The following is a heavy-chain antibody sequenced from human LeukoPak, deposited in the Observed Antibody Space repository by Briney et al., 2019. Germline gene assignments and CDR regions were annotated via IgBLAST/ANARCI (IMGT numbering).Heavy chain of an antibody. J-gene: IGHJ4*02. CDR3: ARRVIVGATTPDY. CDR1: GGSMSSSSYY. V-gene: IGHV4-39*01. CDR2: IYYSGST. D-gene: IGHD1-26*01. Sequence: PSETLSLTCTVSGGSMSSSSYYWGWIRQPPGKGLEWIGSIYYSGSTYYNPSLKSRVTISVDTSKNQFSLKLSSVTAADTAVYYCARRVIVGATTPDYWGQGTLVTVSS.